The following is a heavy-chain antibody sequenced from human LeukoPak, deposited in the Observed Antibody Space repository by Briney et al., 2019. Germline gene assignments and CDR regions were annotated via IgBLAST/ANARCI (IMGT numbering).Heavy chain of an antibody. CDR2: IYYSGST. CDR1: GGSISNSSYY. J-gene: IGHJ4*02. D-gene: IGHD3-10*02. Sequence: SETLSLTCTVSGGSISNSSYYWGWIRQPPGKGLEWIGSIYYSGSTYYNPSLKSRVTISVDTSKNQFSLKLSSVTAADTAVYYCALDLFGELSYWGQGTLVTVSS. CDR3: ALDLFGELSY. V-gene: IGHV4-39*01.